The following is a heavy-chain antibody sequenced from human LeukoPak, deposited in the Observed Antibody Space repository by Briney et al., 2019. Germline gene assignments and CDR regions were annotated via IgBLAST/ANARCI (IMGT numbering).Heavy chain of an antibody. Sequence: GGSLRLSCGASGFSFSDYGMNWLRQAPGRGLEWVAHVTSGDNSINYADSVKGRFTVYRDNAKNTLHLQMNSLKVEDTAIYYCVRRFRGGYCSGGSCYSFGYWGQGAMVTVSS. CDR2: VTSGDNSI. J-gene: IGHJ4*02. CDR3: VRRFRGGYCSGGSCYSFGY. V-gene: IGHV3-48*04. D-gene: IGHD2-15*01. CDR1: GFSFSDYG.